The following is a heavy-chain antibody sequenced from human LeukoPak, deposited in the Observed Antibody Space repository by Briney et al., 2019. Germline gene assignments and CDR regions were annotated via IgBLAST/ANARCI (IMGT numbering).Heavy chain of an antibody. CDR2: INRSGST. D-gene: IGHD2-15*01. Sequence: SETLSLTCAVYGGSFSGDYWSWIRQPPGKGLECIGEINRSGSTNYNPSLKSRVTISVDTSKNQFSLKLSSVTAADTAVYYCARVYEGLLNNDYGDYWGQGTLVTVSS. V-gene: IGHV4-34*01. CDR1: GGSFSGDY. J-gene: IGHJ4*02. CDR3: ARVYEGLLNNDYGDY.